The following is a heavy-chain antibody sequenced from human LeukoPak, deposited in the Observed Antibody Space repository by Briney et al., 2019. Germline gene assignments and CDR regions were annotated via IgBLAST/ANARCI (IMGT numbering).Heavy chain of an antibody. CDR3: ARGAMQLDAFDT. Sequence: SETLSLTCTVSGGSISSSSYYWGWIRQPPGKGLEWIGSIYYSGSTYYNPSLKSRVTISVDTSKNQFSLKLSSVTAADTAVYYCARGAMQLDAFDTWGQGTMVTVSS. J-gene: IGHJ3*02. D-gene: IGHD6-6*01. CDR1: GGSISSSSYY. CDR2: IYYSGST. V-gene: IGHV4-39*01.